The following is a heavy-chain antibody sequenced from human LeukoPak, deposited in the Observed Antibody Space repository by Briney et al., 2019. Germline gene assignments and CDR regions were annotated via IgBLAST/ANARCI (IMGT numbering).Heavy chain of an antibody. V-gene: IGHV3-23*01. CDR1: GFTFKNYA. CDR3: AKNAWRYHYYYMDV. Sequence: PGGSLRLSCAASGFTFKNYAMNWVRQAPGKGLEWVSAISGSGGGTHYTDSVKGRFTISRDNSKDTLYLQMNSLRAEDTAVYYCAKNAWRYHYYYMDVWGKGTTVTISS. CDR2: ISGSGGGT. J-gene: IGHJ6*03. D-gene: IGHD3-3*01.